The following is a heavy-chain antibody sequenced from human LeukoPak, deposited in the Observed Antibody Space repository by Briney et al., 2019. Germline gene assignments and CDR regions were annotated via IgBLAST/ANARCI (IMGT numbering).Heavy chain of an antibody. CDR3: ARDLRCSGGSCYFWLSRATTYYYGMDV. V-gene: IGHV1-18*01. Sequence: ASVKVSCKASGYTFTSYGISWVRQAPGQGLEWMGWISAYNGNTNYAQKLQGRVTMTTDTSTSTAYMELRSLRSDDTAVYYCARDLRCSGGSCYFWLSRATTYYYGMDVWGQGTTVTVPS. CDR1: GYTFTSYG. CDR2: ISAYNGNT. D-gene: IGHD2-15*01. J-gene: IGHJ6*02.